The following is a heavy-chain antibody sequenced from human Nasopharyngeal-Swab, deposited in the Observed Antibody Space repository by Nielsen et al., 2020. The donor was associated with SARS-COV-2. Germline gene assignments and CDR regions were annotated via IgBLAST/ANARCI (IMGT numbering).Heavy chain of an antibody. V-gene: IGHV6-1*01. Sequence: WIRQSPSRGLEWLGRTYYRSKWYNDYAVSVKSRITINPGTSKNQFSLQLNSVTPEDTAVYYCARDVTIFGVVIFYGMDVWGQGTTVTVSS. J-gene: IGHJ6*02. CDR2: TYYRSKWYN. CDR3: ARDVTIFGVVIFYGMDV. D-gene: IGHD3-3*01.